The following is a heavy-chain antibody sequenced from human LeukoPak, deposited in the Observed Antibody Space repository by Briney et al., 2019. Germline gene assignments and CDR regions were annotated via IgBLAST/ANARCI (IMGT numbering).Heavy chain of an antibody. CDR3: AKGGSGGSWARIDY. Sequence: PGGSLRLSCAASGFTFSNYAMSWVRQAPGKRLEWVSSVSGGGGTTYYADSVKGRFTISRDNSRNTLYLQMNSVRAEDTAVYYCAKGGSGGSWARIDYWGQGTLVTVSS. J-gene: IGHJ4*02. V-gene: IGHV3-23*01. CDR2: VSGGGGTT. D-gene: IGHD2-15*01. CDR1: GFTFSNYA.